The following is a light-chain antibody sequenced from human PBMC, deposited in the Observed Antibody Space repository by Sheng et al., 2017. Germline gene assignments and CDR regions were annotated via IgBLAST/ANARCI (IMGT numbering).Light chain of an antibody. J-gene: IGKJ2*03. CDR3: QQYYSTRYS. Sequence: DVQMTQSPSSLSASVGDGVTFTCRASQGISNSLAWYQQKPGKAPKLLLYAASRLESGVPSRFSGSGSGTDYSLTISSLQPEDFATYYCQQYYSTRYSFGQGTKAGDQT. V-gene: IGKV1-NL1*01. CDR1: QGISNS. CDR2: AAS.